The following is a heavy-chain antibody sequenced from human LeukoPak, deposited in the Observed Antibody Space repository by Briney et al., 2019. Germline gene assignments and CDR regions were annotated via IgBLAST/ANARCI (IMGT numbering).Heavy chain of an antibody. CDR1: AFTFSTSS. J-gene: IGHJ4*02. D-gene: IGHD2-21*02. Sequence: PGGSLRLSCRASAFTFSTSSLSRFGQDPGEGRVWCSAIRGRGGNRYYADSVKGRFPSSRENSVNTLYLQMNSLRAEDTAVYYCAKSAAEVTAMTLDYWGQGTLVTVSS. V-gene: IGHV3-23*01. CDR2: IRGRGGNR. CDR3: AKSAAEVTAMTLDY.